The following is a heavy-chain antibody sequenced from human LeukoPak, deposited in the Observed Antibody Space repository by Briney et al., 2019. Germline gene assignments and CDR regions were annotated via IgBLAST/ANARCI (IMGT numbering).Heavy chain of an antibody. J-gene: IGHJ5*02. CDR1: GGSISSYY. Sequence: SETLSLTCTASGGSISSYYWSWIRQPPGKGLEWIGYIYYSGSTNYNPSLKSRVTISVDTSKNQFSLKLSSVTAADTAVYYCARERAVAGTGDWFDPWGQGTLVTVSS. CDR3: ARERAVAGTGDWFDP. V-gene: IGHV4-59*01. CDR2: IYYSGST. D-gene: IGHD6-19*01.